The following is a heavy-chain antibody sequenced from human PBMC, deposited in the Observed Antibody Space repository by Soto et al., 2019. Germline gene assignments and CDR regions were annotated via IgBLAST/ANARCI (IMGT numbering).Heavy chain of an antibody. CDR2: INHSGST. Sequence: SETLSLTCAVYGGSFSGYYWSWIRQPPGKGLEWIGEINHSGSTNYNPSLKSRVTIPVDTSKNQFSLKLSSVTAADTAVYYCARGGRYCSSTSCDVGRINYYYYYMDCWGKRTKVTVSS. J-gene: IGHJ6*03. V-gene: IGHV4-34*01. D-gene: IGHD2-2*01. CDR3: ARGGRYCSSTSCDVGRINYYYYYMDC. CDR1: GGSFSGYY.